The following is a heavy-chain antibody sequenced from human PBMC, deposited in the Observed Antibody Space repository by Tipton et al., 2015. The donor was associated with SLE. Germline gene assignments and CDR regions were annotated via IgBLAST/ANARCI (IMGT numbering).Heavy chain of an antibody. Sequence: LRLSCTVSGGSISSYYWSWIRQPAGKGLEWIGRIYTSGSTNYNPSLKSRVTMSVDTSKNQFSLKLSSVTAAGTAVYYCARDGAMIVPRGSFDIWGQGTMVTVSS. CDR3: ARDGAMIVPRGSFDI. D-gene: IGHD3-22*01. V-gene: IGHV4-4*07. J-gene: IGHJ3*02. CDR2: IYTSGST. CDR1: GGSISSYY.